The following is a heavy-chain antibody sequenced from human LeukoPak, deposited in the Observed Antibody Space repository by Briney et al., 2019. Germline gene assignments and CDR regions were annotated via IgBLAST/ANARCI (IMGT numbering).Heavy chain of an antibody. Sequence: SLTCXVSGGSISSYYWSWIRQPPRKGLEWIGYIYYSGSTNYNPSLKSRVTISVDTSKNQFSLKLNSVTAADTAVYYCARSNYCGGDCYSWDSWGQGTLVTXSS. CDR1: GGSISSYY. CDR2: IYYSGST. J-gene: IGHJ4*02. CDR3: ARSNYCGGDCYSWDS. V-gene: IGHV4-59*08. D-gene: IGHD2-21*02.